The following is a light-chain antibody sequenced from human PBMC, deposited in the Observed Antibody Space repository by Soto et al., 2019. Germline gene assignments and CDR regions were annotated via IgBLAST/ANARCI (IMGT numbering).Light chain of an antibody. CDR3: QQCRNWPRT. CDR2: DAS. Sequence: IWLTQSPSTLSLSPGERATLSCRASQSVSSYLAWYQQKPGQAPRLLIYDASNRATGIPARFSGSGYGTDFTLTISSLEPEDFGVYYCQQCRNWPRTFGQGTRLEIK. V-gene: IGKV3-11*01. J-gene: IGKJ5*01. CDR1: QSVSSY.